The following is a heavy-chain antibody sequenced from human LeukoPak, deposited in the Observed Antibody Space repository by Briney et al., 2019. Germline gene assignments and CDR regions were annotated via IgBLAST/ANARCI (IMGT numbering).Heavy chain of an antibody. CDR2: INHSGST. J-gene: IGHJ3*02. D-gene: IGHD3-10*01. CDR1: GGSFSGYY. CDR3: ARVRGGYCYGSGSLSAFDI. Sequence: PSETLSLTCAVYGGSFSGYYWSWIRQPPGKGLEWIGEINHSGSTNYNPSLKSRVTISVDTSKNQFSLKLSSVTAADPAVYYCARVRGGYCYGSGSLSAFDIWGQGTMVTVSS. V-gene: IGHV4-34*01.